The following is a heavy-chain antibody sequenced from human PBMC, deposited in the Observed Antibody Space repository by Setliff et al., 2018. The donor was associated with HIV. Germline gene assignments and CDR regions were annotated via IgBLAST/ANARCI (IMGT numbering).Heavy chain of an antibody. V-gene: IGHV3-11*04. CDR2: ISSSGSTI. CDR1: GFSVRDNY. Sequence: GSLRLSCAVSGFSVRDNYISWVRQAPGKGLEWLSYISSSGSTIYYADSVKGRSTVSRDNAKNSLYLQMNSLRAEDTAVYYCALAGRAVYYWGQGTLVTVSS. CDR3: ALAGRAVYY. D-gene: IGHD6-19*01. J-gene: IGHJ4*02.